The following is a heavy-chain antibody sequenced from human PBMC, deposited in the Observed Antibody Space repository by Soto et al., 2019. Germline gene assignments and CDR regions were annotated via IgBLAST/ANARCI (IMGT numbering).Heavy chain of an antibody. CDR3: ARGHVQLERRVGYCYYGMDV. CDR2: TRNQANSYTT. V-gene: IGHV3-72*01. Sequence: QPGGSLTLSCAASGFTFSRYWRSCVRRAPGRGLEWVGRTRNQANSYTTDYAASVKGRFTISSDDSKNSLYLQMNSLKTEDTAVYYCARGHVQLERRVGYCYYGMDVWGQGTTVTVSS. CDR1: GFTFSRYW. J-gene: IGHJ6*02. D-gene: IGHD1-1*01.